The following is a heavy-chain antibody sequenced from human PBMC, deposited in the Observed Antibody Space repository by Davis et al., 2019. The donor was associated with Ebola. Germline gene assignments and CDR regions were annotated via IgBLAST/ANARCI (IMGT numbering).Heavy chain of an antibody. Sequence: ASVKVSCKASGYTFTSYGISWVRQAPGQGLEWMGWISAYNGNTNYAQKLQDRVTMTTDTPTTTVFMEVRNLRSDDTAVYWCARGEGAPDNWGQGTLVTVSS. J-gene: IGHJ4*02. V-gene: IGHV1-18*04. CDR3: ARGEGAPDN. CDR1: GYTFTSYG. D-gene: IGHD1-26*01. CDR2: ISAYNGNT.